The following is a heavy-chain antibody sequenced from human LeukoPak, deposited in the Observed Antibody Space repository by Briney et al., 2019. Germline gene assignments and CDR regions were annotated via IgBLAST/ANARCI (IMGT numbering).Heavy chain of an antibody. Sequence: HAGGSLRLSCAASGFVVSTNYMSWVRQAPGKGLEWVSVLYSGGSTYYTDSVKGRFTISRDNSNNTLYLQMNNLRAEDMAVYYCAMDSAWLPLKFDYWGPGTLVAVSS. CDR3: AMDSAWLPLKFDY. V-gene: IGHV3-66*01. J-gene: IGHJ4*02. CDR1: GFVVSTNY. CDR2: LYSGGST. D-gene: IGHD5-24*01.